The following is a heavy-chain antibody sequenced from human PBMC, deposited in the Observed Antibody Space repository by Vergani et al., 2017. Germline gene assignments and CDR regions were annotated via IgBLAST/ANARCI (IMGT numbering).Heavy chain of an antibody. CDR2: IKSDGSIT. CDR1: GFSFSGYW. J-gene: IGHJ2*01. D-gene: IGHD6-13*01. Sequence: EVQLVESGGGLIHPGGSLRLSCEGSGFSFSGYWMHWVRQSPEKGLVWVSRIKSDGSITNYADSVKGRFTISRDNAKNSLYLQMNSLRAEDTALYYCVKVIAASGNYWYFDLWGGGTLVADCS. V-gene: IGHV3-74*01. CDR3: VKVIAASGNYWYFDL.